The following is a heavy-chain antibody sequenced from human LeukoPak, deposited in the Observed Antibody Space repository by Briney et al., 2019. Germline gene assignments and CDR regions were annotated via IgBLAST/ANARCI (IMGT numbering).Heavy chain of an antibody. V-gene: IGHV1-69*01. Sequence: SVKVSCKASGGTFSSYAISWVRQAPGRGLEWMGGIIPIFGTANYAQKFQGSVTITADESTSTAYMELSGLRSEDTAVYYCARDNYYDIAYFDYWGQGTLVTVSS. D-gene: IGHD3-22*01. J-gene: IGHJ4*02. CDR2: IIPIFGTA. CDR3: ARDNYYDIAYFDY. CDR1: GGTFSSYA.